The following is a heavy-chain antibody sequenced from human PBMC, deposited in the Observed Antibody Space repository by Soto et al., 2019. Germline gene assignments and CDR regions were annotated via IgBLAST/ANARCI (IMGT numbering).Heavy chain of an antibody. J-gene: IGHJ4*02. Sequence: QVQLQESGPGLVKPSQTLSLTCTVSAGSISSGDYYWSWIRQPPGQGLEWIGYIYYSGSTYYNPSLKSRVTISVDTSKNQFSLKLSSVTAADTAVYYCARSRPMAASYFDYWGQGTLVTVSS. CDR3: ARSRPMAASYFDY. CDR2: IYYSGST. CDR1: AGSISSGDYY. D-gene: IGHD3-10*01. V-gene: IGHV4-30-4*01.